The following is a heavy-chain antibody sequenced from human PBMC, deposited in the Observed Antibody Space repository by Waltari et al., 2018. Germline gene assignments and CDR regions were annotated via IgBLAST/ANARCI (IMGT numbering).Heavy chain of an antibody. CDR2: IYTSGST. J-gene: IGHJ4*02. D-gene: IGHD2-8*02. Sequence: QVQLQESGPGLVKPSQTLSLTCTVSGGSISSGSYYWSWIRQPAGKGLEWIGRIYTSGSTNYNPSLKSRVTISVDTSKNQFSLKLSSVTAADTAVYYCARDLVLYVVHYFDYWGQGTLVTVSS. V-gene: IGHV4-61*02. CDR1: GGSISSGSYY. CDR3: ARDLVLYVVHYFDY.